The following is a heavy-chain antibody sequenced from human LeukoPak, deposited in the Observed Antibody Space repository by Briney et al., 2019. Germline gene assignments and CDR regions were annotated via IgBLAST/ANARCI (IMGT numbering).Heavy chain of an antibody. Sequence: GGSLRLSCAASGFTFSSYAMSWVRQPPGKGLEWVSGISGSGGSTYYADSVKGRFTISRDKTKNSLYLQMTRLAADDTAVYYCAKELGVMVRGVIDYWGQGTLVTVSS. CDR1: GFTFSSYA. V-gene: IGHV3-23*01. J-gene: IGHJ4*02. CDR3: AKELGVMVRGVIDY. D-gene: IGHD3-10*01. CDR2: ISGSGGST.